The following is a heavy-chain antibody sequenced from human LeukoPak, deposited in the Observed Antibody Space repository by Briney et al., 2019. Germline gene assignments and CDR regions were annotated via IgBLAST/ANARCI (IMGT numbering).Heavy chain of an antibody. D-gene: IGHD5-18*01. CDR2: IPNDGSKT. J-gene: IGHJ4*02. V-gene: IGHV3-30-3*02. CDR1: GFSFSSYA. Sequence: GGSLRLSCAASGFSFSSYAMHWVRQAPGKGLEWVATIPNDGSKTYYADSVKGRFTISRDNSKNTLYLQMNSLRTEDTAVYYCANERGYNYGYSFDYWGQGTLVTVSS. CDR3: ANERGYNYGYSFDY.